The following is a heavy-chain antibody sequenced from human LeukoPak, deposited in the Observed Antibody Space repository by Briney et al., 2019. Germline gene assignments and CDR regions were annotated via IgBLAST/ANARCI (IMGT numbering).Heavy chain of an antibody. CDR1: GFSFSSYS. Sequence: GGSLRLSCAASGFSFSSYSMNWVRQAPGKGLEWVSYISSSTTTIYYAVSVKGRFTISRDNSKNTVYLQMNSLRAEDTAVYYCAKSGLNRFDYWGQGTLVTVSS. CDR2: ISSSTTTI. CDR3: AKSGLNRFDY. J-gene: IGHJ4*02. D-gene: IGHD2-15*01. V-gene: IGHV3-48*04.